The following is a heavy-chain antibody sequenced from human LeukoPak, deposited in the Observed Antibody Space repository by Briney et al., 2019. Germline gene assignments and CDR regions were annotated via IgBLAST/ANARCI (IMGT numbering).Heavy chain of an antibody. CDR1: GGSISIGGYY. V-gene: IGHV4-31*03. Sequence: PSQTLSLTCTVSGGSISIGGYYWSWIRQHPGKGLEWIGYIYYSGSTNYNPSLKSRVTISVDTSKNQFSLKLSSVTAADTAVYYCARGSSNHDYGGNLDYWGQGTLVTVSS. J-gene: IGHJ4*02. CDR2: IYYSGST. CDR3: ARGSSNHDYGGNLDY. D-gene: IGHD4-23*01.